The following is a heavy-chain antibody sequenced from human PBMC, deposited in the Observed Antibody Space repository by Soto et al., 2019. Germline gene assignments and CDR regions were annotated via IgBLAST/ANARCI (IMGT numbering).Heavy chain of an antibody. CDR2: IYWDDDK. V-gene: IGHV2-5*02. D-gene: IGHD1-20*01. Sequence: QITLKESGPTLVKPTQTLTLTCSFSGFSLTTSGVGVCWIRQPPGKALESLALIYWDDDKRSSPFLRSRLTSTKDTSKNHVVLTMTPMDPVDTATYVCAHRRVGYDWYDAHFAYLCQGALVTVSA. CDR3: AHRRVGYDWYDAHFAY. CDR1: GFSLTTSGVG. J-gene: IGHJ4*02.